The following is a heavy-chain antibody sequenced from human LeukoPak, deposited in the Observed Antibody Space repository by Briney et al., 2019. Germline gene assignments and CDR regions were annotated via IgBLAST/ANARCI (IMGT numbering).Heavy chain of an antibody. Sequence: GASVKVSCKASGGTFTSYAISWVRQAPGQGLEWMGGIIPLFGTANYAQKFQGRVTITADESTSKAYMELSSLRSEDTAVYYCARGNYFSPYYFDHWGQGTLVTVSS. V-gene: IGHV1-69*13. J-gene: IGHJ4*02. CDR1: GGTFTSYA. CDR3: ARGNYFSPYYFDH. CDR2: IIPLFGTA. D-gene: IGHD2/OR15-2a*01.